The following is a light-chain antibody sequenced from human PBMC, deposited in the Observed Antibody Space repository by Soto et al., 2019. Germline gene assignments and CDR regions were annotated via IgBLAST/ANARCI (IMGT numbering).Light chain of an antibody. CDR3: QQYNSYSQGT. Sequence: EIVMTQSPATLSVSPGERATLPCRSSQSVSSNLAWYQQKPGQAPRLLIYGASTRATGIPARFSGSGSGTEFTLTISSLQPDDFATYYCQQYNSYSQGTFGQGTKVDIK. V-gene: IGKV3-15*01. J-gene: IGKJ1*01. CDR2: GAS. CDR1: QSVSSN.